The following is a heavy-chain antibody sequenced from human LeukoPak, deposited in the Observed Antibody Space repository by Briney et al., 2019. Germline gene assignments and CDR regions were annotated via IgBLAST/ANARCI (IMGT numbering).Heavy chain of an antibody. Sequence: GGSLRLSCVASGFTFSSYAMSWVRQAPGKGLEWVSAISGSGGSTYYADSVKGRFTISRDNSKNTLYLQMNSLRAEDTAVYYCAKDQRYCGGDCYSSFDYWGQGTLVTVSS. CDR2: ISGSGGST. CDR3: AKDQRYCGGDCYSSFDY. D-gene: IGHD2-21*02. V-gene: IGHV3-23*01. CDR1: GFTFSSYA. J-gene: IGHJ4*02.